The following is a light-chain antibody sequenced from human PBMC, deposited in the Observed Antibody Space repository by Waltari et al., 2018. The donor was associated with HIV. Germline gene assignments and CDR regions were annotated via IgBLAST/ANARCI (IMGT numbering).Light chain of an antibody. CDR1: SSNIGAGYD. J-gene: IGLJ2*01. CDR2: ANI. Sequence: QSVLTQPPSVSGAPGPRVTISCTGSSSNIGAGYDVHWYHQLQGTAPKLLIYANINRPSGVPDRFSGSKSGSSASLAITGLQAEDEAHYYCQSFDSSLTTSGVIFGGGTKLTVL. V-gene: IGLV1-40*01. CDR3: QSFDSSLTTSGVI.